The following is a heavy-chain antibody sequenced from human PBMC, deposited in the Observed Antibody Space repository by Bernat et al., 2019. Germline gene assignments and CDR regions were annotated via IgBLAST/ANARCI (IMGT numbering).Heavy chain of an antibody. Sequence: QVQLQESGPGLVKPSQTLSLTCTVSGGSISSGGYYWSWIRQHPGKGLEWIGYIYYSGSTYYNPSLKSRVTISVDTSKNQFSLKLSSVTAAYTAVYYCARDHPYYYDSSGTHDAFAIWGQGTMVTVSS. CDR2: IYYSGST. CDR3: ARDHPYYYDSSGTHDAFAI. CDR1: GGSISSGGYY. V-gene: IGHV4-31*03. J-gene: IGHJ3*02. D-gene: IGHD3-22*01.